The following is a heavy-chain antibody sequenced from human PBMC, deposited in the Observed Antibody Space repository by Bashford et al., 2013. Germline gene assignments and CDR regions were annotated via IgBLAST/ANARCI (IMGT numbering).Heavy chain of an antibody. CDR1: GGSFSGYY. Sequence: SETLSLTCAVYGGSFSGYYWSWIRQPPGKGLEWIGYIYYSGSTNYNPSLKSRVTISVDTSKNQFSLKLSSVTAADTAVYYCARVHSTLRRYFDYWGQGTLVTVVL. V-gene: IGHV4-59*01. CDR3: ARVHSTLRRYFDY. D-gene: IGHD2/OR15-2a*01. CDR2: IYYSGST. J-gene: IGHJ4*02.